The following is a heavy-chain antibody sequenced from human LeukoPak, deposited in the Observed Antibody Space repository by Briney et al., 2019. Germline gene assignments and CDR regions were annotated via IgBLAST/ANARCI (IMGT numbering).Heavy chain of an antibody. CDR1: GYTFTNYD. Sequence: GASVKVSCKTSGYTFTNYDINWVRQAPGQGLEWMGIINPSGGSTSYAQKFQGRVTMTRDTSTSTVYMELSSLRSEDTAVYYCARVGYQSRYFDYWGQGTLVTVSS. CDR2: INPSGGST. J-gene: IGHJ4*02. CDR3: ARVGYQSRYFDY. D-gene: IGHD6-25*01. V-gene: IGHV1-46*01.